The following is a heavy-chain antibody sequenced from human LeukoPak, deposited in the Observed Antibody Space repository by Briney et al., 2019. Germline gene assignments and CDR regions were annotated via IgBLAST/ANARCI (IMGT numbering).Heavy chain of an antibody. CDR3: GLVASGNWWFDP. J-gene: IGHJ5*02. CDR1: GGTFSSYA. V-gene: IGHV1-2*02. D-gene: IGHD2-8*02. CDR2: INPNSGGT. Sequence: ASVKVSCKASGGTFSSYAISWVRQAPGQGLEWMGWINPNSGGTNYAQRLQDRVTMTGDTSISTAYMELRSLTSDDAAVYYCGLVASGNWWFDPWGQGTLVTVSS.